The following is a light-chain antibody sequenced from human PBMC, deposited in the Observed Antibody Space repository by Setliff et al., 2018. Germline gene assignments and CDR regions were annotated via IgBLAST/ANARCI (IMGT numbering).Light chain of an antibody. CDR1: SSDVGGYNY. CDR2: EVS. CDR3: SSYAGSNNFPYV. V-gene: IGLV2-8*01. Sequence: QSALTQPASASGSPGQSVTISCTGTSSDVGGYNYVSWYQQHPGKAPKLMIYEVSKRPSGVPDRFSGSKSGNTASLTVSGLQAEDEADYYCSSYAGSNNFPYVFGTGTKGTVL. J-gene: IGLJ1*01.